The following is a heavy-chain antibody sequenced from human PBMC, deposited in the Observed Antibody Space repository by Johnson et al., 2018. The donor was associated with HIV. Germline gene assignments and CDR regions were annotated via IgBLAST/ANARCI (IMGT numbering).Heavy chain of an antibody. V-gene: IGHV3-64*01. J-gene: IGHJ3*02. CDR2: IASKGDNS. Sequence: VLLVESGGGLVQPGGSLRLSCAASGFTFSDFPMHWVRQAPGRGLEYVSAIASKGDNSDVANSVKGRFTVSRDNSKNTVSLQMGSLRVEDTAVYYCARDNWNEYIWGQGTMVTVSS. CDR1: GFTFSDFP. CDR3: ARDNWNEYI. D-gene: IGHD1-20*01.